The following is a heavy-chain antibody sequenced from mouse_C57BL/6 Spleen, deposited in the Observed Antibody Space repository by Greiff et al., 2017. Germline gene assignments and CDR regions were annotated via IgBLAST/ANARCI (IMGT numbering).Heavy chain of an antibody. CDR3: ARRYNYGSSYNYAMDY. D-gene: IGHD1-1*01. V-gene: IGHV1-42*01. J-gene: IGHJ4*01. Sequence: VQLQQSGPELVKPGASVKISCKASGYSFTGYYMNWVKQSPEKSLEWIGEINPSTGGTTYNQKFKAKATLTVDKSSSTAYMQLKSLTSEDSAVYYCARRYNYGSSYNYAMDYWGQGTSVTVSS. CDR1: GYSFTGYY. CDR2: INPSTGGT.